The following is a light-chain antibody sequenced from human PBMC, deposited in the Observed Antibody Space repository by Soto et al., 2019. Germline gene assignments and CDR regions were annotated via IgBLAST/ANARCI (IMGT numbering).Light chain of an antibody. V-gene: IGKV1-5*03. CDR2: KAS. CDR3: QQYNSHST. CDR1: QSVNSW. Sequence: VQMTQSPSTLSASVGDRVTITCRASQSVNSWLAWYQQKPGRAPKVLIYKASSLESGVPSRFSGSGSGTEYTLTISSLQPDDFVTYYCQQYNSHSTFGQGTKVEVK. J-gene: IGKJ1*01.